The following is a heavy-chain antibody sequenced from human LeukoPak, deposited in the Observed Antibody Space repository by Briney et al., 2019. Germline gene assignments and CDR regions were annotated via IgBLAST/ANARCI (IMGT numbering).Heavy chain of an antibody. CDR1: GFTFSSYW. CDR2: IKQDGSEK. CDR3: ARVYGDYVNYFDY. D-gene: IGHD4-17*01. Sequence: GVSLRLSCAASGFTFSSYWMSWVRQAPGKGLEWVANIKQDGSEKYYVDSVKGRFTISRDNAKNSLYLQMNSLRAEDTAVYYCARVYGDYVNYFDYWGQGTLVTVSS. J-gene: IGHJ4*02. V-gene: IGHV3-7*01.